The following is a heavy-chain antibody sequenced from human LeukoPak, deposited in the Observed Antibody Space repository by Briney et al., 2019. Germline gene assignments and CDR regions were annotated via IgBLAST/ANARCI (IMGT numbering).Heavy chain of an antibody. V-gene: IGHV3-21*01. J-gene: IGHJ4*02. CDR1: GFTFGSYN. Sequence: PGGSLRLSCAASGFTFGSYNMNWVRQAPGKGLEWVSSISSSSSYIYYADSVKGRFTISRDNAKNTLYLQMNSLRAEDTAVYYCARRGATIGDYWGQGTLVTVSS. CDR3: ARRGATIGDY. D-gene: IGHD5-12*01. CDR2: ISSSSSYI.